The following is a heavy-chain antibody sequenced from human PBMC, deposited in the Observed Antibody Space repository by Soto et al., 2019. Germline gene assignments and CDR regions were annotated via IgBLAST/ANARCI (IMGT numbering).Heavy chain of an antibody. V-gene: IGHV1-69*02. CDR1: GGTFSSYT. D-gene: IGHD4-17*01. Sequence: QVQLVQSGAEVKKPGSSVKVSCKASGGTFSSYTISWVRQAPGQGLEWMGRIIPILGIANYAQKFQGRVTITADKSTSTAYMELSSLRSEDTAVYYCARVFEYGDDYDPDYWGQGTLVTVSS. CDR2: IIPILGIA. J-gene: IGHJ4*02. CDR3: ARVFEYGDDYDPDY.